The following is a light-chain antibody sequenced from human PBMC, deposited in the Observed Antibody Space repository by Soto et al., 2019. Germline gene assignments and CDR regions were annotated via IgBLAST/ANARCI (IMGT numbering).Light chain of an antibody. Sequence: QSALTQPASVSGSPGQSITISCTGTSSDVGGYNYVSWHQQHPGKAPKLMIYEVTHRPSDVSSRFSGSKSGNTASLTISGLQAEDEADYYCSSYTTTNTYVFGTGTKVIVL. J-gene: IGLJ1*01. CDR1: SSDVGGYNY. V-gene: IGLV2-14*01. CDR3: SSYTTTNTYV. CDR2: EVT.